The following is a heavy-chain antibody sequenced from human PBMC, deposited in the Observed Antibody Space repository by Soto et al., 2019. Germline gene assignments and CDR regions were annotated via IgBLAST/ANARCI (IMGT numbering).Heavy chain of an antibody. J-gene: IGHJ6*02. D-gene: IGHD1-1*01. CDR1: GYSFTTHW. CDR3: ARRLSGPKEEYKAYYFYGLDV. CDR2: IDPSNSYI. V-gene: IGHV5-10-1*01. Sequence: GESLKISCQGSGYSFTTHWITWVRQTPGKGLGWMGRIDPSNSYINYSPSFQGHVTISVDRSISTAYLQWRRLEASDNAIYYCARRLSGPKEEYKAYYFYGLDVWGQGTKVTVSS.